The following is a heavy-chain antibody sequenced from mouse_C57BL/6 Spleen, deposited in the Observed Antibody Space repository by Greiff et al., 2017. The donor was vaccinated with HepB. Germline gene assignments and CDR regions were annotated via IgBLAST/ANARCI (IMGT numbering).Heavy chain of an antibody. D-gene: IGHD2-4*01. J-gene: IGHJ3*01. V-gene: IGHV1-15*01. Sequence: QVQLQQSGAELVRPGASVTLSCKASGYTFTDYEMHWVKQTPVHGLEWIGAIDPETGGTAYNQKFKGKAILSADKSSSTAYMELRSLTSEDSAVYYCTMIYYDYDGGFAYWGQGTLVTVSA. CDR3: TMIYYDYDGGFAY. CDR2: IDPETGGT. CDR1: GYTFTDYE.